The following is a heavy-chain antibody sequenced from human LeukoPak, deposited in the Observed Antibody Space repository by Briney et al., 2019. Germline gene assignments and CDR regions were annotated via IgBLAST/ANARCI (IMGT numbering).Heavy chain of an antibody. V-gene: IGHV1-18*01. CDR1: GYTFTSYG. D-gene: IGHD3-3*01. J-gene: IGHJ5*02. Sequence: ASVKVSCKASGYTFTSYGISWVRQAPGQGLEWMGRISAYNGNTNYAQKLQGRVTMTTDTSTSTAYMELRSLRSDDTAVYYCARGTVLGDFWSARSYNWFDPWGQGTLVTVSS. CDR2: ISAYNGNT. CDR3: ARGTVLGDFWSARSYNWFDP.